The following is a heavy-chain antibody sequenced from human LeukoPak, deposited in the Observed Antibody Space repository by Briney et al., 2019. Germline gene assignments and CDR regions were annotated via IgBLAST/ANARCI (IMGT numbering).Heavy chain of an antibody. V-gene: IGHV4-39*01. CDR2: ISYSGNT. CDR3: ARHCCSAPSKRVFDI. Sequence: KSSETLSLTCTVSGGSIISSDYHWGWVRQPPGKGLEWIGTISYSGNTDYNPSLRSRVTISVDTSNNQFSLGLGSATAADTAIYHCARHCCSAPSKRVFDIWGQGTMVTVSS. D-gene: IGHD2-15*01. J-gene: IGHJ3*02. CDR1: GGSIISSDYH.